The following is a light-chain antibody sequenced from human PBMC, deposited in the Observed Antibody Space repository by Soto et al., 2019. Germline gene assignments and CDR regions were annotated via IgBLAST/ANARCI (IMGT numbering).Light chain of an antibody. CDR2: EVS. J-gene: IGLJ1*01. CDR3: SPYTSATTYV. CDR1: SSDVGDYNY. Sequence: QSALTQPASVSGSPGQSITISCTCTSSDVGDYNYVSWYQHHPGKAPKLIIHEVSDRPSGISNRFSGSKSGNTASLTISGHQAEDEADYYCSPYTSATTYVFGTGTKRPVL. V-gene: IGLV2-14*01.